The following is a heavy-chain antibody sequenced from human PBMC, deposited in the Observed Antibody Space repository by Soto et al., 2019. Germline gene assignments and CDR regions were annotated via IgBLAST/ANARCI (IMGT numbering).Heavy chain of an antibody. V-gene: IGHV3-23*01. CDR3: AKGGDYKGVELDY. CDR2: ISGSGGST. CDR1: GFTFSSYA. D-gene: IGHD4-17*01. Sequence: EVQLLESGGGLVQPGGSLRLSCAASGFTFSSYAMSWVRQAPGKGLEWVSAISGSGGSTYYADSVKGRFTISRDNSKNTLYLQMNSLRGEDTDVYYCAKGGDYKGVELDYWGQGTLVTVSS. J-gene: IGHJ4*02.